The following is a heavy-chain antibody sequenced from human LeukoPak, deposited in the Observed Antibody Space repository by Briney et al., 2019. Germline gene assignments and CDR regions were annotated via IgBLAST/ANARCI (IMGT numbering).Heavy chain of an antibody. CDR1: GGSIISSDYY. CDR2: IYYSGST. J-gene: IGHJ4*02. Sequence: SETLSLTCTVSGGSIISSDYYWGWIRQPPGKGLEWIGSIYYSGSTYYNPSLKSRVTISVDTSKNQFSLKLSSVTAADTAVYYCARATLMGGTYYFDYWGQGTLVTVSS. V-gene: IGHV4-39*07. D-gene: IGHD1-26*01. CDR3: ARATLMGGTYYFDY.